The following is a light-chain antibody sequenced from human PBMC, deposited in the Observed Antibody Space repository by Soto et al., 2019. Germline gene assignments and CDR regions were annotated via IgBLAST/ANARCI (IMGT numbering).Light chain of an antibody. CDR3: SSYTSSSPLEV. V-gene: IGLV2-14*01. J-gene: IGLJ1*01. Sequence: QSALTQPASVSGSPGQSITISCTGTSNDVGGYNYVSWYQQHPGKAPKLMIYEVSNRPSGVSNRFSGSKSGNTASLTISGLQAEDEADYYCSSYTSSSPLEVFGTGTKLTVL. CDR2: EVS. CDR1: SNDVGGYNY.